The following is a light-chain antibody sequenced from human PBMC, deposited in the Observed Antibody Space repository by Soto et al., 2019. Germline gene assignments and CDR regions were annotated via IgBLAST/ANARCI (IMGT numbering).Light chain of an antibody. CDR2: DVS. V-gene: IGKV3-11*01. CDR1: QSISSY. Sequence: IVLTQSPAALSLSPGKRATLSCRASQSISSYLIWYQQKPGQAPRLLIFDVSNRATGIPARFSGSGSGTDFALTISRREPEDYAVAYYQHQSYGPPPITFGQGTKVDIK. J-gene: IGKJ1*01. CDR3: QHQSYGPPPIT.